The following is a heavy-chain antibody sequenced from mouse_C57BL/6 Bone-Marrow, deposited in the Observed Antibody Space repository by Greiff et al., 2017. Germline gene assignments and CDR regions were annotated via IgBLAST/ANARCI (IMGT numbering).Heavy chain of an antibody. D-gene: IGHD2-4*01. CDR2: IEPSDSYT. CDR3: ERQDYDYDWFAY. V-gene: IGHV1-50*01. J-gene: IGHJ3*01. Sequence: QVQLQQPGAELVKPGASVKLSCKASGYTFTSYWMQWVKQRPGQGLEWIGEIEPSDSYTNSNQKFKGKATLTVDTSSSTAYMQLSSLTSEDSAVDYCERQDYDYDWFAYWGQGTLVTVSA. CDR1: GYTFTSYW.